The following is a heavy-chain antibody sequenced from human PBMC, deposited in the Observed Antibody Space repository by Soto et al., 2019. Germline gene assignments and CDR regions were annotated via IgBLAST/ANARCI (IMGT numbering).Heavy chain of an antibody. D-gene: IGHD3-10*01. V-gene: IGHV1-2*04. Sequence: QVQLVQSGAEVKKPGASVKVSCKVSGDTFIAHYIHWVRQAPGKVLEWIGWTNPNNGSTKYAQKFHGWLMMTRDTSTSQFCLELISLGSAALALYFCGSVENLYYGPGSLNAYFGSWGQGTRSTGSS. J-gene: IGHJ4*02. CDR1: GDTFIAHY. CDR2: TNPNNGST. CDR3: GSVENLYYGPGSLNAYFGS.